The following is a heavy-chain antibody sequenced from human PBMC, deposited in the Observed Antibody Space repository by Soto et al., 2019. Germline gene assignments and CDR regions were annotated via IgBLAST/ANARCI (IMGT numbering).Heavy chain of an antibody. CDR2: IYPGDSDT. V-gene: IGHV5-51*01. J-gene: IGHJ6*02. CDR1: GYSFAGYW. Sequence: PGESLKISCKGSGYSFAGYWIGWVRQMPGKGLEWMGIIYPGDSDTKYNPSFQGQVTISADKSITTTYLQWSSLKASDTAIYYCAASIFYYGMDVWGQGNTVTVSS. CDR3: AASIFYYGMDV.